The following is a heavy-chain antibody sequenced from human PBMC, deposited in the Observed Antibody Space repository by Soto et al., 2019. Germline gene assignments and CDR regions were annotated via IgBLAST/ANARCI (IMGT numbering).Heavy chain of an antibody. J-gene: IGHJ3*02. CDR3: AREGHGTGYYSASDI. CDR2: ISGSGGST. D-gene: IGHD3-22*01. CDR1: WFPFCSHA. V-gene: IGHV3-23*01. Sequence: SGGALRLSCAAPWFPFCSHAMRWGPPAPGKGLVWVSAISGSGGSTYYADSVKGRFTISRDNSKNTLYLQMNSLRAEDTAVYYCAREGHGTGYYSASDIRGQGTMVTISS.